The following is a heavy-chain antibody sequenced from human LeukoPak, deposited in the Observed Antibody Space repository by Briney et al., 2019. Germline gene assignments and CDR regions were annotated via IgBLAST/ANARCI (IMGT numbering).Heavy chain of an antibody. V-gene: IGHV3-30*04. CDR3: VSESGSGSYYEDN. J-gene: IGHJ4*02. CDR1: GFTFSSYA. D-gene: IGHD3-10*01. Sequence: TGGTLRLSCAASGFTFSSYAMHWVRQAPGKGLEWVAVISYDGSNKYYADSVKGRFTISRDNSKNTLYLQMNSLRAEDTAVYYCVSESGSGSYYEDNWGQGTLVTVSS. CDR2: ISYDGSNK.